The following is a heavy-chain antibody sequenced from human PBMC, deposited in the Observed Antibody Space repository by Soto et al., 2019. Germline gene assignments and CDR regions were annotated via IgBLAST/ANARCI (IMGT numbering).Heavy chain of an antibody. CDR1: GFTFSSYS. Sequence: GGSLRLSCAASGFTFSSYSMNWVRQAPGKGLEWVSYISSSSASYADSVKGRFTISRDNAKNTLYLQMNSLRAEDTAVYYCARVGPMYYYDSSGYPGYFDYWGQGTLVTVSS. D-gene: IGHD3-22*01. CDR2: ISSSSA. V-gene: IGHV3-21*05. J-gene: IGHJ4*02. CDR3: ARVGPMYYYDSSGYPGYFDY.